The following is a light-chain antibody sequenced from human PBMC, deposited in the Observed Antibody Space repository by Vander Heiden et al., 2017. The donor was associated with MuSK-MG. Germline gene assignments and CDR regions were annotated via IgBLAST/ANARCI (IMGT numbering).Light chain of an antibody. CDR2: AAS. CDR3: QQSYSTLPIYT. J-gene: IGKJ3*01. Sequence: DIQMTQSPSSLSASVGDRVTITCRASQSISSYLNWYQQKPGKAPKLLIYAASSLQRGVPSRFSGSGSGTDFTLTISSLQPEDFATYYCQQSYSTLPIYTFGPGTKVDIK. CDR1: QSISSY. V-gene: IGKV1-39*01.